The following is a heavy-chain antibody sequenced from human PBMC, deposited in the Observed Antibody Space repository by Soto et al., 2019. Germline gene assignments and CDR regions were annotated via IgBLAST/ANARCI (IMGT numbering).Heavy chain of an antibody. V-gene: IGHV6-1*01. CDR2: TYYRSRWYN. CDR3: TRLSGNSWLDY. D-gene: IGHD6-13*01. Sequence: QVQLQQSGPGLVKPSQTLSLTCAISGDSVSTNSATWNWIRQPPSRGLEWLGRTYYRSRWYNDYAVSVKGRITINPDTSKNQFSLQLNSVTPEDTAVYYCTRLSGNSWLDYWGQGTLVTVSS. J-gene: IGHJ4*02. CDR1: GDSVSTNSAT.